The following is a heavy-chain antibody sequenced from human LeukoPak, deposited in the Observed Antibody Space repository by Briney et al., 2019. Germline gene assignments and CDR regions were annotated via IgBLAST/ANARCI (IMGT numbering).Heavy chain of an antibody. Sequence: PSETLSLTCTVSGGSISSGDYYWSWIRQPPGKGLEWIGYIYYSGSTYYNPSLKSRVTISVDTSKNQFSLKLSSVTAADTAVYYCAREEARGDYGDSNDAFDIWGQGTMVTVSS. CDR1: GGSISSGDYY. V-gene: IGHV4-30-4*08. D-gene: IGHD4-17*01. CDR2: IYYSGST. CDR3: AREEARGDYGDSNDAFDI. J-gene: IGHJ3*02.